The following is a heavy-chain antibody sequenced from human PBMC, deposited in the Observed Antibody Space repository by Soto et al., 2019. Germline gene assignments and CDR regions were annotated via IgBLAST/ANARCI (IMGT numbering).Heavy chain of an antibody. CDR1: GFTFSSYA. Sequence: PGGSLRLSCAASGFTFSSYAMSWVRQAPGKGLEWVSLITGSGGDTYYADSVKARFTISSDNSKNTLYLQMNSLRAEDTAVYYGAKDAYYYDSSGSDYWGQGTLGTV. CDR2: ITGSGGDT. D-gene: IGHD3-22*01. CDR3: AKDAYYYDSSGSDY. V-gene: IGHV3-23*01. J-gene: IGHJ4*02.